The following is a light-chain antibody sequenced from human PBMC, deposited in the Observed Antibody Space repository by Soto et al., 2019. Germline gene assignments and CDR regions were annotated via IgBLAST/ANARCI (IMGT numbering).Light chain of an antibody. CDR2: EGS. CDR3: CSFAGSSTYVV. Sequence: QSALTQPASVSGSPGQSITISCTGTSSDVGSYNLVSWFQHHPGKAPKLMTYEGSKRPSGVSNRFSGSKSGNTASLTISGLQVEDEADYYCCSFAGSSTYVVFGGGTKLTVL. V-gene: IGLV2-23*01. J-gene: IGLJ2*01. CDR1: SSDVGSYNL.